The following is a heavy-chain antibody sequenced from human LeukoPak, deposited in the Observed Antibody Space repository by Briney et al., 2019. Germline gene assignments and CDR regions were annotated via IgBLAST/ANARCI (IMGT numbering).Heavy chain of an antibody. V-gene: IGHV1-24*01. CDR2: FDPEDGET. J-gene: IGHJ5*02. D-gene: IGHD3-10*01. CDR1: GYTLNELS. CDR3: ATVYYYGSGSNWFDP. Sequence: ASGKVSCKVSGYTLNELSMHWVRQAPGKGLEWKGGFDPEDGETIYAQKFQGRVTMTEDTSTDTAYMELSSLRSEDTAVYYCATVYYYGSGSNWFDPWGQGTLVTVSS.